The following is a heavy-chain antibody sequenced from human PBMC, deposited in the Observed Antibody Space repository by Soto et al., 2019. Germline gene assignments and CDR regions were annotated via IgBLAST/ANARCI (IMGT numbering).Heavy chain of an antibody. CDR2: IHNSGSI. Sequence: TSETLSLTCTFSGFTISSGDYHWSWIRQPPGKGLEWIGNIHNSGSIYYNPSLKSRLSISVDTSKNQFSLKLSSVTAADTAVYFCARVTNIISRFSSRFDPWGQGTLVTV. CDR1: GFTISSGDYH. D-gene: IGHD3-3*01. CDR3: ARVTNIISRFSSRFDP. J-gene: IGHJ5*02. V-gene: IGHV4-30-4*01.